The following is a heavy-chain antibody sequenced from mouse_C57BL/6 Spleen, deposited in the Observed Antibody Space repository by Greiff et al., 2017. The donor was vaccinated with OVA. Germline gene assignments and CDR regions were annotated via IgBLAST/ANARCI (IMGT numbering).Heavy chain of an antibody. D-gene: IGHD2-10*01. CDR2: INYDGSST. Sequence: EVHLVESEGGLVQPGSSMKLSCTASGFTFSDYYMAWVRQVPEKGLEWVANINYDGSSTYYLDSLKSRFIISRDNAKNILYLQMSSLKSEDTATYYCARGGPAYFYFDYWGQGTTLTVSS. J-gene: IGHJ2*01. CDR3: ARGGPAYFYFDY. CDR1: GFTFSDYY. V-gene: IGHV5-16*01.